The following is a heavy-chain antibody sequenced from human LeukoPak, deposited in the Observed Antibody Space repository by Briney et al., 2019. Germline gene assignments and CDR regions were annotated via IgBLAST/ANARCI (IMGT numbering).Heavy chain of an antibody. Sequence: SGTLSLTCAVSGGSISSSNWWSWVRQPPGKGLEWIGEIYHSGSTNYNPSLKSRVTISVGKSKNQFSLKLSSVTAADTAVYYCARDPGVSDYDFWSGYYTGISWFDPWGQGTLVTVSS. CDR2: IYHSGST. J-gene: IGHJ5*02. CDR3: ARDPGVSDYDFWSGYYTGISWFDP. D-gene: IGHD3-3*01. V-gene: IGHV4-4*02. CDR1: GGSISSSNW.